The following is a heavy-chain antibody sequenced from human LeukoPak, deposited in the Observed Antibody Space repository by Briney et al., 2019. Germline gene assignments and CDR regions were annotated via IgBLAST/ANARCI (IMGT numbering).Heavy chain of an antibody. CDR3: ARDVRGYGPCDY. V-gene: IGHV3-53*01. CDR1: GFTVNSNY. CDR2: IYPGGST. Sequence: GGSLRLSCAASGFTVNSNYMSWVRQAPGKGLEWVSLIYPGGSTYYADSVKGRFTISRDNSKNTLYLQMNSLRAEDTAVYYCARDVRGYGPCDYWGQGTLVTVSS. D-gene: IGHD6-25*01. J-gene: IGHJ4*02.